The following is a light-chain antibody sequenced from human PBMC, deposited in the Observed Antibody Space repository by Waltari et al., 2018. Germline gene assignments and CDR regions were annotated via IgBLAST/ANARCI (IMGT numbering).Light chain of an antibody. CDR2: YKSDSDK. CDR1: SGINVGTYR. CDR3: MIWHSSAWV. J-gene: IGLJ3*02. V-gene: IGLV5-45*03. Sequence: QAVLTQPSSLSASPGASASPTCTLRSGINVGTYRISWYQQKPGSPPQYLLRYKSDSDKQQGSGVPSRFSGSKDASVNAGILLISGLQSEDEADYYCMIWHSSAWVFGGGTKLTVL.